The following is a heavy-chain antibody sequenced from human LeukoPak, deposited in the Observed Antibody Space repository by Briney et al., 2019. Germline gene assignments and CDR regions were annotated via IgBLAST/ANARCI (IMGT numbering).Heavy chain of an antibody. Sequence: PSDMLPLTSAVYGGSCSGYYWRRIRHPPGEGQEWIGEINHSGSTNYNPSLKRRVTIAVDTSKNQFSLELSSVTGADTGVYYCARNSGHGQRFDPWGQGTLVTVSS. CDR1: GGSCSGYY. CDR2: INHSGST. D-gene: IGHD1-26*01. J-gene: IGHJ5*02. V-gene: IGHV4-34*01. CDR3: ARNSGHGQRFDP.